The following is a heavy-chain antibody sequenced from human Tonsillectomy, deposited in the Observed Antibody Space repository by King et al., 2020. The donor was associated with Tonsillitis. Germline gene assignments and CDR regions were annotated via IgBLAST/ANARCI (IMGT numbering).Heavy chain of an antibody. CDR2: INDEGTT. V-gene: IGHV3-23*04. D-gene: IGHD6-19*01. Sequence: VQLVESGGGLVQPGGSLRLSCESSGFMFSSYSMTWVRQAPGKGLEWVSTINDEGTTYYADSVRCRFTISRDNSRSTLYLQMNSLRGDDTAVYYCAKRESKGDSSGWQRGYNFDFWGQGTLVTVSS. J-gene: IGHJ4*02. CDR1: GFMFSSYS. CDR3: AKRESKGDSSGWQRGYNFDF.